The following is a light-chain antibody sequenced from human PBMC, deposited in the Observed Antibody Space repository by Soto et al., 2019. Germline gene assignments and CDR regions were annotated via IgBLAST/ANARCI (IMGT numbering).Light chain of an antibody. CDR3: ASYAGSNNYV. J-gene: IGLJ1*01. V-gene: IGLV2-8*01. Sequence: QSALTQPPSASGSPGQSVTISCTGTSSDVGGYNFVSWYQHHPGKAPKLMIYEVNKRPSGVPDRFAGSKSGNTAARTVSGLQAEDEADYYCASYAGSNNYVFGTGTKVTVL. CDR1: SSDVGGYNF. CDR2: EVN.